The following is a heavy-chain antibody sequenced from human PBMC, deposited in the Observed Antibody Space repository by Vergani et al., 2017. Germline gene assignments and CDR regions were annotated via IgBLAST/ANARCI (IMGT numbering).Heavy chain of an antibody. D-gene: IGHD1-1*01. CDR3: ARDHLYWKIPNTQEYYYYGMDV. CDR1: GYPFTSYY. V-gene: IGHV1-46*01. J-gene: IGHJ6*02. CDR2: INPSGGST. Sequence: QVQLVQSGAEVKKPGASVKVSCKASGYPFTSYYMHWVRQAPGQGLEWMGIINPSGGSTSYAQKFQGRVTMTRDTSTSTVYLELSSLRSEDTAVYYCARDHLYWKIPNTQEYYYYGMDVWGQGSTVTVSS.